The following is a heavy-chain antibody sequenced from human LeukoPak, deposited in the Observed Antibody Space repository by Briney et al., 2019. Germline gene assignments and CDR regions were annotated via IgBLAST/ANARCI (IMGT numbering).Heavy chain of an antibody. CDR1: GFTFSSYG. CDR3: ARVDPSYGDYAFDY. CDR2: IWYDGSNK. D-gene: IGHD4-17*01. Sequence: PGRSLRLSCAASGFTFSSYGMHWVRQAPGKGLEWVAVIWYDGSNKYYADSVKGRFTISRDNSKNTLYLQMNSLRAEDTAVYYCARVDPSYGDYAFDYWGQGTLVTVSS. V-gene: IGHV3-33*01. J-gene: IGHJ4*02.